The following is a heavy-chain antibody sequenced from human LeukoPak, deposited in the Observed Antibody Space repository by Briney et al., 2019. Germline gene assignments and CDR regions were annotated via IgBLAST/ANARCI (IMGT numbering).Heavy chain of an antibody. J-gene: IGHJ6*02. CDR1: GFTFSSYG. V-gene: IGHV3-33*01. CDR2: IWYDGSNK. Sequence: GGSLRLSCAASGFTFSSYGMHWVRQAPGKGLEWVAVIWYDGSNKYYADSVKGRFTISRDNSKNTLYLQMNSLRAEDTAVYYCARDQVARTVTTAYYYYYGMDVWGQGTTVTVSS. CDR3: ARDQVARTVTTAYYYYYGMDV. D-gene: IGHD4-17*01.